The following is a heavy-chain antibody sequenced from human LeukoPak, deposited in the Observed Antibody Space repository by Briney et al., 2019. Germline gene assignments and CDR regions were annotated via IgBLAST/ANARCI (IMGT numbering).Heavy chain of an antibody. CDR3: ARVRDYGDYGENRFDP. J-gene: IGHJ5*02. V-gene: IGHV1-18*01. CDR2: ISINRGNT. CDR1: GYTSTNYG. Sequence: GASVKLSCKASGYTSTNYGISWVRQAPGQGLEWMGWISINRGNTNYTQKFQGRVSMTTDTSTSTAYMELSRLRSDDTAVYYCARVRDYGDYGENRFDPWGQGTLVTVSS. D-gene: IGHD4-17*01.